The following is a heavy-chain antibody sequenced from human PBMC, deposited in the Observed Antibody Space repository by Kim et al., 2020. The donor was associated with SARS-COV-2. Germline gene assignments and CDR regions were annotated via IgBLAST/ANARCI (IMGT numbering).Heavy chain of an antibody. CDR2: ISYDGSNK. Sequence: GGSLRLSCAASGFTFSSYGMHWVRQAPGKGLEWVAVISYDGSNKYYADSVKGRFTISRDNSKNTLYLQMNSLRAEDTAVYYCAKGPYDSSESSVYWGQGTLVTVSS. CDR1: GFTFSSYG. V-gene: IGHV3-30*18. D-gene: IGHD3-22*01. CDR3: AKGPYDSSESSVY. J-gene: IGHJ4*02.